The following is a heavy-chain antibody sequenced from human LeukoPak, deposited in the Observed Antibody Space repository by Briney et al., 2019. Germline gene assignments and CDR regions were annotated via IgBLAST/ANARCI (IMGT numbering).Heavy chain of an antibody. J-gene: IGHJ4*02. Sequence: ASVKVSCKPSGYTLTSYYMHWVREAPGQGLEWMGIINPTSGDTSYAQKVQGRLNMTRDTSKNTVYMELTRLTAEDTAVYYCAREVMDNLRFDYWGQGTLVTVSS. V-gene: IGHV1-46*01. CDR1: GYTLTSYY. D-gene: IGHD1-14*01. CDR3: AREVMDNLRFDY. CDR2: INPTSGDT.